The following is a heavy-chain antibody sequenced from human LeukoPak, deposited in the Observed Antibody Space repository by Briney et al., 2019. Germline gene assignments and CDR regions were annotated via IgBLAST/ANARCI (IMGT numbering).Heavy chain of an antibody. Sequence: EASVKVSCKASGGTFSSYAISWVRQAPGQGLEWMGGIIPIFGTANYAQKFQGRVTITADESTSTAYMELSSLRSEDTAVYYCARDLRIVVVPAAIGWDCWFDPWGQGTLVTVSS. V-gene: IGHV1-69*01. CDR3: ARDLRIVVVPAAIGWDCWFDP. CDR1: GGTFSSYA. CDR2: IIPIFGTA. D-gene: IGHD2-2*01. J-gene: IGHJ5*02.